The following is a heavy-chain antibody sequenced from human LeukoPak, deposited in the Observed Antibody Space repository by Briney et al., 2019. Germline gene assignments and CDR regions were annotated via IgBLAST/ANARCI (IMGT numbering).Heavy chain of an antibody. J-gene: IGHJ3*02. Sequence: PGGSLSLSCAASGFTVSSNYMTWVRQAPGKGLEWVSVIYSGGSINYADSVKGRFTISRDNSKNTLFLQMNSLTAEDTAVYYCARDSIGGRGAFDIWGQGTMVTVSS. CDR3: ARDSIGGRGAFDI. CDR1: GFTVSSNY. CDR2: IYSGGSI. D-gene: IGHD2/OR15-2a*01. V-gene: IGHV3-66*01.